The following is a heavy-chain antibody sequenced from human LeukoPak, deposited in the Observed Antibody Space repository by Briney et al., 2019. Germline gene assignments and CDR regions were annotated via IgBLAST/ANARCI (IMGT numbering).Heavy chain of an antibody. Sequence: TPSETLSLTCTVSGGSISSYYWSWIRQPPGKGLEWIGYIYYSGSTNYNPSLKSRVTISVDTSKNQFSLKLSSVTAADTAVYYCANVDTPKTAYFDDWGQGTLVTVSS. J-gene: IGHJ4*02. CDR2: IYYSGST. CDR1: GGSISSYY. D-gene: IGHD5-18*01. V-gene: IGHV4-59*01. CDR3: ANVDTPKTAYFDD.